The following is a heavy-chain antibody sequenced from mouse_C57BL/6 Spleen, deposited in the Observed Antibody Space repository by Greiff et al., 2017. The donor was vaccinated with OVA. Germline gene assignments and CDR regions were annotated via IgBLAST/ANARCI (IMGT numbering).Heavy chain of an antibody. V-gene: IGHV1-26*01. D-gene: IGHD3-2*02. CDR1: GYTFTDYY. Sequence: EVQLQQSGPELVKPGASVKISCKASGYTFTDYYMNWVKQSHGKSLEWIGDINPNNGGTSYNQKFKGKATLTVDKSSSTAYMELRSLTSEDSAVYYCARGGSGYACDYWGQGTTLTVSS. CDR3: ARGGSGYACDY. CDR2: INPNNGGT. J-gene: IGHJ2*01.